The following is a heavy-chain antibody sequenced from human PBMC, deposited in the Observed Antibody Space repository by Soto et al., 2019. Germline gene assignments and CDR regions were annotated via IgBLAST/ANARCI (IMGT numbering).Heavy chain of an antibody. CDR1: GGTFSSYA. CDR2: IIPIFGTA. V-gene: IGHV1-69*13. Sequence: ASVKVSCKASGGTFSSYAISWVRQAPGQGLEWMGGIIPIFGTANYAQKFQGRVTITADESTSTAYMELSSLRSEDTAVYYCAWNRVVIIPNYYYYYGMDVWGQGTTVTVSS. D-gene: IGHD3-3*01. CDR3: AWNRVVIIPNYYYYYGMDV. J-gene: IGHJ6*02.